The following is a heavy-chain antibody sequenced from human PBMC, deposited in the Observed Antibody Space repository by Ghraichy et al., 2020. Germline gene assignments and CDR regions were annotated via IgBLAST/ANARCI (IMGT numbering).Heavy chain of an antibody. V-gene: IGHV3-43*01. Sequence: GGSLRLSCAASGFTFDDYTMHWVRQAPGKGLEWVSLISWDGGSTYYADSVKGRFTISRDNSKNSLYLQMNSLRTEDTALYYCAKDFAYSSSSWDAFDIWGQGTMVTVSS. D-gene: IGHD6-6*01. J-gene: IGHJ3*02. CDR1: GFTFDDYT. CDR3: AKDFAYSSSSWDAFDI. CDR2: ISWDGGST.